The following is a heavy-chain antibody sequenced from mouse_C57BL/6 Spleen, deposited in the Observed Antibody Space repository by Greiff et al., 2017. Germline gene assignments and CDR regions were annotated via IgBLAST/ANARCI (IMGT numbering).Heavy chain of an antibody. V-gene: IGHV1-4*01. Sequence: QVHVKQSGAELARPGASVKMSCKASGYTFTSYTMHWVKQRPGQGLEWIGYINPSSGYTKYNQKFKDKATLTADKSSSTAYMQLSSLTSEDSAVYYCARSPLYGSSPYYYAMDYWGQGTSVTVSS. CDR3: ARSPLYGSSPYYYAMDY. CDR1: GYTFTSYT. J-gene: IGHJ4*01. D-gene: IGHD1-1*01. CDR2: INPSSGYT.